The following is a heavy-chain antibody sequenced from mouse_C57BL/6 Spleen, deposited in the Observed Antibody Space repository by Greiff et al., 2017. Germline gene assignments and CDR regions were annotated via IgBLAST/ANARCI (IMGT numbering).Heavy chain of an antibody. Sequence: EVKLVESGAELVKPGASVKLSCTASGFNIKDYYMHWVKQRTEQGLEWIGRLDPVDGETKYAPKFQGKATITADTSSNTAYLQLSSLTSEDTAVYYCVRKGDYDYDDFDYWGQGTTLTVSS. V-gene: IGHV14-2*01. CDR2: LDPVDGET. J-gene: IGHJ2*01. CDR1: GFNIKDYY. CDR3: VRKGDYDYDDFDY. D-gene: IGHD2-4*01.